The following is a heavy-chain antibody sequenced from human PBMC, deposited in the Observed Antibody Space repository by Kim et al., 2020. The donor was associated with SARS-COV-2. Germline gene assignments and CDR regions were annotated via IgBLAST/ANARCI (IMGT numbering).Heavy chain of an antibody. Sequence: AESVKRRFTIAIDNSKNTLYLQMNSRRGEDTAVYYCAKCSIIYGNDAFDIWGKGTMVTVSS. CDR3: AKCSIIYGNDAFDI. V-gene: IGHV3-23*01. J-gene: IGHJ3*02. D-gene: IGHD2-2*01.